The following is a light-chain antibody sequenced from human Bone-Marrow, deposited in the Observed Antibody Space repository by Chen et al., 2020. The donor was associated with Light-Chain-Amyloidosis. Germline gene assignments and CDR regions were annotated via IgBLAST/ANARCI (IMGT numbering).Light chain of an antibody. Sequence: SYELTQPPSASVSPGQTARITCSGDDLPTKYAYWYQQKPGQAPVLVIHRDTERPSGISERFSGSSSGTTATLTISGVQAEDEADYLCQSADSSGTYEVIFGGGTKLTVL. CDR1: DLPTKY. CDR3: QSADSSGTYEVI. CDR2: RDT. V-gene: IGLV3-25*03. J-gene: IGLJ2*01.